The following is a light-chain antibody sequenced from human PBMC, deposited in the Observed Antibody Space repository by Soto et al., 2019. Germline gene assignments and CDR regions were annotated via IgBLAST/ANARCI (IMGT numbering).Light chain of an antibody. CDR3: QQYGSSPPYT. Sequence: EIVMTQSPATLSVSPGERATLSCRASQSVSSNLAWYQQKPGQAPRLLIFGSSDRATGIPDRFSGSGSGTDFTLTISRLEPEDFAMYYCQQYGSSPPYTFGLGTKLEIK. V-gene: IGKV3-20*01. J-gene: IGKJ2*01. CDR1: QSVSSN. CDR2: GSS.